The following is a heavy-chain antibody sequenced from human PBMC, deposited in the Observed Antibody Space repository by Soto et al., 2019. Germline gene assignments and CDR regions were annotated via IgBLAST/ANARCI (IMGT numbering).Heavy chain of an antibody. CDR3: ARLSRGVAAYHWFDP. V-gene: IGHV4-31*03. D-gene: IGHD2-15*01. Sequence: PSETLSLTCTVSGGSISSGGYYWSWIRQHPGKGLEWIGYIYYSGSTYYNPSLKSRVTISVDTSKNQFSLKLSSVTAADTAVYYCARLSRGVAAYHWFDPWGQRTLVTVSS. CDR1: GGSISSGGYY. CDR2: IYYSGST. J-gene: IGHJ5*02.